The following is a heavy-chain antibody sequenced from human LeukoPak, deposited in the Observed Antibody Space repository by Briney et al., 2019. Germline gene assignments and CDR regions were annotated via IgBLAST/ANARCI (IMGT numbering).Heavy chain of an antibody. Sequence: GGSLRLSCAASGFTFDDYAMHWVRQAPGKGLEWVSGISWSSGSIDYADSVKGRFTISRDNAKNSLYLQMNSLRAEDTALYYCAKEQRPQGSFDYWGQGTLVTVSS. V-gene: IGHV3-9*01. CDR3: AKEQRPQGSFDY. CDR1: GFTFDDYA. CDR2: ISWSSGSI. D-gene: IGHD2-15*01. J-gene: IGHJ4*02.